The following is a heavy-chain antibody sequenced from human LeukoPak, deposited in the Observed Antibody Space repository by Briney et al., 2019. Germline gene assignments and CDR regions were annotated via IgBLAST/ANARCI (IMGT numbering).Heavy chain of an antibody. Sequence: GASVKVSCKASGYIFTSYGIRWVRQAPGQGLEWLGWISAYNGHTNYAQKLQGRVTMTTDTSTSTAYMELRSLRSDDRAVYYCARGLPPPLAADDAFDIWGQGTMVTVSS. CDR3: ARGLPPPLAADDAFDI. V-gene: IGHV1-18*01. D-gene: IGHD6-13*01. J-gene: IGHJ3*02. CDR2: ISAYNGHT. CDR1: GYIFTSYG.